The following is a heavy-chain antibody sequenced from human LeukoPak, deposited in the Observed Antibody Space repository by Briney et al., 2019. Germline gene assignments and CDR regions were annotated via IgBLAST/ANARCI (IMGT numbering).Heavy chain of an antibody. CDR3: ASSSGINYYYYYMDV. D-gene: IGHD3-22*01. Sequence: ASVKVSCKASGYTFTGYYMHWVRQAPGQGLEWMGWINPNSGGTNYAQKFQGRVTMTRDTSISTAYMELSRLRSDDTAVYYCASSSGINYYYYYMDVWGKGTTVTVSS. V-gene: IGHV1-2*02. CDR1: GYTFTGYY. J-gene: IGHJ6*03. CDR2: INPNSGGT.